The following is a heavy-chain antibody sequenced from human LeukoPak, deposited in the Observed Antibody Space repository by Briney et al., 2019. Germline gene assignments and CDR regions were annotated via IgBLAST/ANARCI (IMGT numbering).Heavy chain of an antibody. D-gene: IGHD2-8*01. Sequence: PGASVTVSCTASGYSLTTFGLTWVRQAPGQGLEWMGWVSALNGDTNYAQNLQDRVTLTTDTSTNTAYMELRSLRSDDTAMYYCTRGSTIGVEYFDYWGQGTLVTVSS. V-gene: IGHV1-18*01. CDR3: TRGSTIGVEYFDY. J-gene: IGHJ4*02. CDR1: GYSLTTFG. CDR2: VSALNGDT.